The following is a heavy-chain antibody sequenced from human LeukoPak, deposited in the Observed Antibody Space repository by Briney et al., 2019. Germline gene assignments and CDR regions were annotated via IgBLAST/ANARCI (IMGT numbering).Heavy chain of an antibody. J-gene: IGHJ4*02. Sequence: PGGSLRLSCAASGFTVSSNYMSWVRQAPGKGLEWVSVIYSGGSTYYADSVKGRFTISRDNSKNTLCLQMNSLRAEDTAVYYCAVGYCSGGSCYYHWGQGTLVTVSS. D-gene: IGHD2-15*01. V-gene: IGHV3-66*01. CDR2: IYSGGST. CDR3: AVGYCSGGSCYYH. CDR1: GFTVSSNY.